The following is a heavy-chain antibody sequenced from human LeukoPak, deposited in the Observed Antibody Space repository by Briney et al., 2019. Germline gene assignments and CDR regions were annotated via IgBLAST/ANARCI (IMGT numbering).Heavy chain of an antibody. D-gene: IGHD1-14*01. Sequence: GASVKVSRKASGYTFTNYYIHYVRQAPGQGLEWMGMINPSGGSTSYPQKFQGRVTMTRDMSTSTVYMELSSLRSEDTAIYYCARNSDSGLDYWGQGTLVTVSS. CDR3: ARNSDSGLDY. CDR1: GYTFTNYY. V-gene: IGHV1-46*01. CDR2: INPSGGST. J-gene: IGHJ4*02.